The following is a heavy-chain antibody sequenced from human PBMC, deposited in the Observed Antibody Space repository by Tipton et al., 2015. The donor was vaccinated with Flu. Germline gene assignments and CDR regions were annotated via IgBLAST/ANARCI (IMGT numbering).Heavy chain of an antibody. CDR2: IYTSGSA. Sequence: TLSLTCTVSGGSMSSYYWSWIRQPAGKGLEWIGRIYTSGSAIHNPSLKSRVTMSVDTSKNQFSLKLSSVTAADTAVYYCARAGSGWCLFINWGQGTLVTVSS. CDR3: ARAGSGWCLFIN. J-gene: IGHJ4*02. D-gene: IGHD6-19*01. CDR1: GGSMSSYY. V-gene: IGHV4-4*07.